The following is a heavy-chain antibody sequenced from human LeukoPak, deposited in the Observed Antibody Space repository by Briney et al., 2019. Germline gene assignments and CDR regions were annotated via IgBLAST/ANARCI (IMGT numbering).Heavy chain of an antibody. Sequence: SETLSLTCTVSGGSISSGDSYWSWIRQPPGKGLEWIGYIYYGGSTYYNPSLKSRVTISVDTSKNQFSLKLSSVTAADTAVYYCARVSYGGIDYWGQGTLVTVSS. CDR3: ARVSYGGIDY. D-gene: IGHD4-23*01. J-gene: IGHJ4*02. CDR2: IYYGGST. V-gene: IGHV4-30-4*08. CDR1: GGSISSGDSY.